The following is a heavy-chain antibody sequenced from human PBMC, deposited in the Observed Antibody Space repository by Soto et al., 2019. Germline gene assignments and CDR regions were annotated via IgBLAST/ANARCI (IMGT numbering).Heavy chain of an antibody. CDR3: ARFFVETGESSGWPWSFHY. V-gene: IGHV3-23*01. Sequence: GGSLRLSCAPSGFTFTSYAMSWVRQAPGKGLEWVSAVSGGGGTTYYAGSVKGRFTISRDNSKNTLFLQMHSLRAEDTAVYYCARFFVETGESSGWPWSFHYWGQGTLVTVSS. J-gene: IGHJ4*02. D-gene: IGHD6-25*01. CDR2: VSGGGGTT. CDR1: GFTFTSYA.